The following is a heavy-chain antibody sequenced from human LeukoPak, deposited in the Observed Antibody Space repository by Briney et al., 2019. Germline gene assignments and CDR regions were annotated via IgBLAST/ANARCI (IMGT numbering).Heavy chain of an antibody. V-gene: IGHV3-7*01. J-gene: IGHJ6*03. CDR3: ARHAARRAHYDSLTGYYNYYYYYYMDV. CDR2: IKQDEGEK. Sequence: GGSLRLSCAASGFTFSDYWMTWVRQAPGKGLEWVANIKQDEGEKYYVDSVKGRFTISRDNAKNSLYLQMNSLRVEDTALYYCARHAARRAHYDSLTGYYNYYYYYYMDVWGKGTTVTVSS. CDR1: GFTFSDYW. D-gene: IGHD3-9*01.